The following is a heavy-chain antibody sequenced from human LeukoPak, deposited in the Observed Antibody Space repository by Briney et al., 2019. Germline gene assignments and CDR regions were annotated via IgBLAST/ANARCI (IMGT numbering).Heavy chain of an antibody. J-gene: IGHJ4*02. CDR1: GFTFSSYA. D-gene: IGHD1-26*01. CDR2: ISYDGSNK. V-gene: IGHV3-30-3*01. Sequence: GRSLRLSCAASGFTFSSYAMHWVRQAPGKGLEWVAVISYDGSNKYYADSVKGRFTISRDNSKNTLYLQMNSLRAEDTAVYSGARDRGGRLFDYWGQGTLVTVSS. CDR3: ARDRGGRLFDY.